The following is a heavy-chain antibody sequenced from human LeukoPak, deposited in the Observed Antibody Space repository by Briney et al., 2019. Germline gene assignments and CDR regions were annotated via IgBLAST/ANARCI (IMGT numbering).Heavy chain of an antibody. V-gene: IGHV3-23*01. J-gene: IGHJ5*01. CDR2: ISGTGGAT. CDR1: GFSFGNYA. D-gene: IGHD2-21*01. Sequence: SGGSLRLSCVASGFSFGNYAMSWVRQAPGKGLQWVLQISGTGGATWYAGFARDRFTISRDNSKKTLYLQMSGLRVEDTAMYYCVKDPRDTYGTNWFVSWGQGTLLIVSS. CDR3: VKDPRDTYGTNWFVS.